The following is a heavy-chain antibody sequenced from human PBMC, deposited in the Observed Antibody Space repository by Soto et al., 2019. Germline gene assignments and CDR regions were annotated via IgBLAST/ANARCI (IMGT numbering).Heavy chain of an antibody. D-gene: IGHD3-22*01. Sequence: LGESLKISCKGSGYSFTSYWIGWVRQMPGKGLEWMGIIYPGDSDTRYSPSFQGRVTISADKSISTAYLQWSSLKASDTAMYYCARAPTYYYDSSGYRRGQDAFDIWGQGTMVT. CDR2: IYPGDSDT. J-gene: IGHJ3*02. V-gene: IGHV5-51*01. CDR3: ARAPTYYYDSSGYRRGQDAFDI. CDR1: GYSFTSYW.